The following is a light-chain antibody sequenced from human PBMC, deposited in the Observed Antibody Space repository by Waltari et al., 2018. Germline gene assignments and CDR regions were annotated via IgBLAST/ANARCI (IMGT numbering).Light chain of an antibody. J-gene: IGKJ5*01. V-gene: IGKV3-11*01. CDR1: QSASTS. CDR2: DAS. Sequence: EIVLTQSPATLSLSPGDRATLSCRASQSASTSLAWYQQKPGQAPRLLIYDASKRATGIHARFSGRGSGTDFTLTISCLEPEDFAVYSCQQRNNWPVTFGQGTRLEIQ. CDR3: QQRNNWPVT.